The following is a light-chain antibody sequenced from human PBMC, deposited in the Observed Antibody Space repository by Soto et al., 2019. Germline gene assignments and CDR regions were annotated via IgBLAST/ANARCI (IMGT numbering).Light chain of an antibody. CDR3: QSYGSSPSANFV. CDR1: ASDIGRYNY. J-gene: IGLJ1*01. CDR2: EVT. Sequence: QSALTQPPSASGSPGQSVTISCIGTASDIGRYNYVSWYQHHPGKAPKLIIYEVTKRPSGVPDRFSGSKSGTSAPLAITGLRADDEADYYCQSYGSSPSANFVFGTGTKVTVL. V-gene: IGLV2-8*01.